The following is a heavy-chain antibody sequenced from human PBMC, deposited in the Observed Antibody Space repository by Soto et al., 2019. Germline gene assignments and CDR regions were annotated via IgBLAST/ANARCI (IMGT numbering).Heavy chain of an antibody. CDR3: AKGGTGGAFDI. CDR1: GFTFSSYG. Sequence: QVQLVESGGGVVQPGRSLRLSCAASGFTFSSYGMHWVRQAPGKGLEWVAVISYDGSNKYYADSVKGRFTISRDNSKNTMYLQMNSLRAEDTAVYYGAKGGTGGAFDIWGQGTMVTVSS. V-gene: IGHV3-30*18. D-gene: IGHD2-8*02. CDR2: ISYDGSNK. J-gene: IGHJ3*02.